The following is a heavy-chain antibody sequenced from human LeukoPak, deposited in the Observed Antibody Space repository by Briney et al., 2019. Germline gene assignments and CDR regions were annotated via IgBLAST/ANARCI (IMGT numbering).Heavy chain of an antibody. D-gene: IGHD3-22*01. CDR2: ISGSGGDT. J-gene: IGHJ6*02. CDR3: AKVRFDSSGYYYTYYYYGMDV. Sequence: GGSLRLSCAASGFTFSSFAMIWVRQAPGKGLEWVSGISGSGGDTYYADSVKGRFTVSRDNSKSTMYLQMTSLRAEDTAVYFCAKVRFDSSGYYYTYYYYGMDVWGQGTTVTVSS. V-gene: IGHV3-23*01. CDR1: GFTFSSFA.